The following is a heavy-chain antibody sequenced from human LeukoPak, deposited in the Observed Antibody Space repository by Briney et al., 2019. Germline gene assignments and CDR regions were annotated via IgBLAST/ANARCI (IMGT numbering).Heavy chain of an antibody. J-gene: IGHJ4*02. CDR1: GFTFSRSW. Sequence: GGSLRLSCGAFGFTFSRSWMSWVRQAPGKGLEWVANIKQDESETYYVDSVKGRFTVSRDNTKNSLYLQMDSLRAEDTAVYFCARISTAVAGADYSGQGALVTVSS. D-gene: IGHD6-19*01. V-gene: IGHV3-7*01. CDR3: ARISTAVAGADY. CDR2: IKQDESET.